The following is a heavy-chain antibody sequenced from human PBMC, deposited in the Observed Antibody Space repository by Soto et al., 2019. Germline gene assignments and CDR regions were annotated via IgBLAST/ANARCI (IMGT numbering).Heavy chain of an antibody. CDR2: ISGSGGST. Sequence: GGSLRLSCAASCFTFSSYAMSWVRQAPGKGLEWVSAISGSGGSTYYADSVKGRFTISRDNSKNTLYLQMNSLRAEDTAVYYCAKRQLVPDYYGMDVWGQGTTVTVSS. CDR3: AKRQLVPDYYGMDV. J-gene: IGHJ6*02. V-gene: IGHV3-23*01. CDR1: CFTFSSYA. D-gene: IGHD6-6*01.